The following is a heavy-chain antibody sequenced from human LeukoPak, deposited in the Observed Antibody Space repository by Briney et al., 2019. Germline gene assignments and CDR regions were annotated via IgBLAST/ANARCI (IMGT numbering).Heavy chain of an antibody. CDR1: GFTFSSYG. V-gene: IGHV3-23*01. Sequence: GGSLRLSCAASGFTFSSYGMSWVRQAPGKGLEWVSAISGSGGSTYYADSVKGRFTISRDNSRNTLYLQMNSLRAEDTAVYYCAGGGLAARFTSHYYYMDVWGKGTTVTVSS. J-gene: IGHJ6*03. CDR2: ISGSGGST. D-gene: IGHD6-6*01. CDR3: AGGGLAARFTSHYYYMDV.